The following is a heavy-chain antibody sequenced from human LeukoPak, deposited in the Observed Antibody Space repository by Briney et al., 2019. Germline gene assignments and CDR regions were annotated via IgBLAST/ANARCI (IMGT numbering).Heavy chain of an antibody. Sequence: ASVKVSCKASGGTFSSYAISWVRQAPGQGLEWMGGIIPIFGTANYAQKFQGRVTITTDESTSTAYMELSSLRSEDTAVYYCARGGSGWVYYYYMDVWGKGTTVTLSS. J-gene: IGHJ6*03. CDR3: ARGGSGWVYYYYMDV. CDR2: IIPIFGTA. CDR1: GGTFSSYA. D-gene: IGHD3-10*01. V-gene: IGHV1-69*05.